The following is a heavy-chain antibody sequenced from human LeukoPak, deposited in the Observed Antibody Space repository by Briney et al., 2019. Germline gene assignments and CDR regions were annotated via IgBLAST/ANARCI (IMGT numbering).Heavy chain of an antibody. CDR1: GFTFSSYW. CDR2: IKQDGSEK. V-gene: IGHV3-7*01. J-gene: IGHJ4*02. D-gene: IGHD3-10*01. Sequence: PGGSLRLSCAASGFTFSSYWMSWVCQAPGKGLEWVANIKQDGSEKYYVDSVKGRFTISRDNAKNSLYLQMNSLRAEDTAVYYCARGWLLWFGEFAGYFDYWGQGTLVTVSS. CDR3: ARGWLLWFGEFAGYFDY.